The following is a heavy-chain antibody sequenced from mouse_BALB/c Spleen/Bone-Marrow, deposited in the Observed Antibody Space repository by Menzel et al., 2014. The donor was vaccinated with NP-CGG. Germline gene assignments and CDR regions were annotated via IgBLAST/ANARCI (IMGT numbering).Heavy chain of an antibody. CDR3: ARSGNYYGSSWFAY. CDR2: INPSSGYT. Sequence: VQVVESGAEPARPGASVKMSCKASGYTFTSYTMHWVKQRPGQGLEWIGYINPSSGYTNYNQKFKDKATLTADKSSSTAYMQLSSLTSEDSAVYYCARSGNYYGSSWFAYWGQGTLVTVSA. J-gene: IGHJ3*01. D-gene: IGHD1-1*01. V-gene: IGHV1-4*01. CDR1: GYTFTSYT.